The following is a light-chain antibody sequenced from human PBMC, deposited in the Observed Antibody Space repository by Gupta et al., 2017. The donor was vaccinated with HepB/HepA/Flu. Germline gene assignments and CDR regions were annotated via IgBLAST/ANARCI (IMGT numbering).Light chain of an antibody. V-gene: IGKV3-11*01. Sequence: ATLSLSPGDRATLSCRASQTVSTYLAWYQQKPGQSPRLLIYDISNRATGIPARLSGSGSGTDFTLTISSLEPEDFAVYFCQQRSNWPLTFGGGTKVEIK. J-gene: IGKJ4*01. CDR2: DIS. CDR3: QQRSNWPLT. CDR1: QTVSTY.